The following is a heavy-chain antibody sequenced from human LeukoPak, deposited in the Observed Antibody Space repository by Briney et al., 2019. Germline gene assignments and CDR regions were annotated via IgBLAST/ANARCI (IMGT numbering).Heavy chain of an antibody. CDR1: GFTFSSYG. D-gene: IGHD1-26*01. J-gene: IGHJ3*02. CDR3: AKEWGAGSDAFDI. CDR2: ISYDGSNK. Sequence: GGSLRLSCAASGFTFSSYGMHWVRQAPGKGLEWVAVISYDGSNKYYADSVKGRFTISRDNSKNTLYLQMNSLRAEDTAVYYCAKEWGAGSDAFDIWGQGTMVTASS. V-gene: IGHV3-30*18.